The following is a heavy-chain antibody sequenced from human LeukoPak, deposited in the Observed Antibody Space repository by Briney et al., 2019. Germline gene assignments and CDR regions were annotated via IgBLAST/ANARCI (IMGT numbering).Heavy chain of an antibody. CDR1: GYTFTSYD. Sequence: ASVKVSCKASGYTFTSYDINWVRQATGQGLEWMGWMNPNSGNTGYAQKFQGRVTMTRDMSTSTVYMELSSLRSEDTAVYYCARLAAAGNYFDYWGQGTLVTVSS. J-gene: IGHJ4*02. D-gene: IGHD6-13*01. V-gene: IGHV1-8*01. CDR3: ARLAAAGNYFDY. CDR2: MNPNSGNT.